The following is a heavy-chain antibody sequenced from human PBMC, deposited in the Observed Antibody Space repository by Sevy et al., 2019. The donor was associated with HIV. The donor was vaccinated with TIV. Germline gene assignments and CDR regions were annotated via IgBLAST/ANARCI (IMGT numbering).Heavy chain of an antibody. V-gene: IGHV3-7*01. D-gene: IGHD1-26*01. CDR2: ISPNGSDK. J-gene: IGHJ4*02. Sequence: GGSLRLSCAASGFTFSPYWMTWVRQAPGKGLEWVANISPNGSDKYYVDSVKGRFTISRDNAKNSLYLQMNSLRAEDTAMYYCARGEGLDCWGQGALVTVSS. CDR3: ARGEGLDC. CDR1: GFTFSPYW.